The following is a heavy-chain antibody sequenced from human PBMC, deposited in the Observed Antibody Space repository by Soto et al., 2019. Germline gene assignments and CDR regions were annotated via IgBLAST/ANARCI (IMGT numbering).Heavy chain of an antibody. V-gene: IGHV5-51*01. J-gene: IGHJ5*02. Sequence: PGESLKISCQGSGYAFSSYWIAWVRQIPGKGLEWMGIIYPGDSDTRYSPSFQGQVTSSVDKSITTAYLQWSRLKASDTAMYYCARGYCTATICDPWFDPWGQGTLVTVSS. CDR2: IYPGDSDT. D-gene: IGHD2-8*02. CDR1: GYAFSSYW. CDR3: ARGYCTATICDPWFDP.